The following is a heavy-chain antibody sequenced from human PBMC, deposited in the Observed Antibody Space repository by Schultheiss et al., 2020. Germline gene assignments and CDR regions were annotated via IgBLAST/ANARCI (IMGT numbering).Heavy chain of an antibody. CDR2: ISSSSSYI. J-gene: IGHJ4*02. CDR3: ARDLYKLGIGDY. D-gene: IGHD7-27*01. V-gene: IGHV3-21*01. CDR1: GFTFSSYS. Sequence: GGSLRLSCAASGFTFSSYSMNWVRQAPGKGLEWVSSISSSSSYIYYADSVKGRFTISRDNAKNLLYLQMNSLRAEDTAVYYCARDLYKLGIGDYWGQGTLVTVSS.